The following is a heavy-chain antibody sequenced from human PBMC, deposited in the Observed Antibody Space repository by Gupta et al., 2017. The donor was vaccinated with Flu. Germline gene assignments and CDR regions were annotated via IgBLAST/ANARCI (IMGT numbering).Heavy chain of an antibody. CDR3: ARLDESTMDPYYFDY. Sequence: QLQLQESGPGLVKPSETLSLTCTVSGGSISSSSYYWGWIRQPPGKGLEWIGSIYYSGSTYYNPSLKSRVTISVDTSKNQFSLKLSSVTAADTAVYYCARLDESTMDPYYFDYWGQGTLVTVSS. J-gene: IGHJ4*02. V-gene: IGHV4-39*01. D-gene: IGHD3-10*01. CDR1: GGSISSSSYY. CDR2: IYYSGST.